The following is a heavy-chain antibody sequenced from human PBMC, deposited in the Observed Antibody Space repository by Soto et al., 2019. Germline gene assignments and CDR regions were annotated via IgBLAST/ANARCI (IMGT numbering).Heavy chain of an antibody. CDR1: GFTFSSYG. D-gene: IGHD1-7*01. J-gene: IGHJ4*02. Sequence: GGSLRLSCAASGFTFSSYGMHWVRQAPGKGLEWVAVISYDGSNKYYADSVKGRFTISRDNSKNTLYLQMNSLRAEDTAVYYCAKDGRITGTTYLDYWGQGTLVTVSS. CDR3: AKDGRITGTTYLDY. V-gene: IGHV3-30*18. CDR2: ISYDGSNK.